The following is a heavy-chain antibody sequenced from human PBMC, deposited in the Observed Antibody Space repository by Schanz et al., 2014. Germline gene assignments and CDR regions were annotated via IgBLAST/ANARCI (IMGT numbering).Heavy chain of an antibody. Sequence: EVQLVASGGGLVQPGGSLRLSCAASGFTVSSNYMSWVRQAPGKGLEWVSVIYSGGSTYYADSVKGRFTISRHNSKNTLSLQMNSLRAEDTAVYYCARGSMVRGVIISSAFDYWGQGTLVTVSS. J-gene: IGHJ4*02. CDR2: IYSGGST. CDR1: GFTVSSNY. V-gene: IGHV3-53*04. CDR3: ARGSMVRGVIISSAFDY. D-gene: IGHD3-10*01.